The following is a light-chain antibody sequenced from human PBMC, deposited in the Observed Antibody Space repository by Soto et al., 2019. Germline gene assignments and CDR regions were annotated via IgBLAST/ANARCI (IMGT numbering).Light chain of an antibody. CDR1: QSVSSN. CDR2: GAS. CDR3: QQYGYSPIT. V-gene: IGKV3-20*01. Sequence: EVVMTQSPAPLSVSPGERATLSCRASQSVSSNLAWYQQKPGQAPKLLIYGASSMATGIPYKFSGSGSGTVFTLTIDGLEPEDFAVYYCQQYGYSPITFGQGTRLEIK. J-gene: IGKJ5*01.